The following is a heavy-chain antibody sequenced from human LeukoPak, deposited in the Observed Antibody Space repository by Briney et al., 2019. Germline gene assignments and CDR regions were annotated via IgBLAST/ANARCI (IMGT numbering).Heavy chain of an antibody. J-gene: IGHJ6*02. V-gene: IGHV3-48*03. CDR1: GFTFSSYE. D-gene: IGHD3-10*01. CDR3: AREARGSGKNGMDV. CDR2: ISRSGSTI. Sequence: GGSLRLSCAASGFTFSSYEMNWVRQAPGKGLEWVSYISRSGSTIYYADSVKGRFTISRDNAKNSLYLQMNSLRAEDTAVYYCAREARGSGKNGMDVWGQGTTATVSS.